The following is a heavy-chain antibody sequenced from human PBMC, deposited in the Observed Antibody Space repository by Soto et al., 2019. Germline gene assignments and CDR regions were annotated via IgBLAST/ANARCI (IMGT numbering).Heavy chain of an antibody. V-gene: IGHV4-4*02. D-gene: IGHD3-3*01. J-gene: IGHJ6*03. CDR2: IYHSGSN. CDR1: SGSISSSNW. Sequence: QVQLQESGPGLVKPSGTLSLTCAVSSGSISSSNWWSWVRQPPGKGLEWIGEIYHSGSNNYNPSLKSRVTISVDKSKNQFSLKLSSVTAADTAVYYCARTRFLEWFPFYYYMDVWGKGTTVTVSS. CDR3: ARTRFLEWFPFYYYMDV.